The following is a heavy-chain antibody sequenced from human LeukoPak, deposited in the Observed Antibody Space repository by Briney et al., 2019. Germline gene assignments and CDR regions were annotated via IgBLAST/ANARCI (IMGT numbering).Heavy chain of an antibody. J-gene: IGHJ6*03. V-gene: IGHV1-8*03. CDR1: GYTFTSYY. CDR2: MNPNSGNT. CDR3: ARFSGYDYYYYYMDV. D-gene: IGHD5-12*01. Sequence: ASVKVSCKASGYTFTSYYINWVRQATGQGLEWMGWMNPNSGNTGYAQKFQGRVTITRNTSISTAYMELSSLRSEDTAVYYCARFSGYDYYYYYMDVWGKGTTVTVSS.